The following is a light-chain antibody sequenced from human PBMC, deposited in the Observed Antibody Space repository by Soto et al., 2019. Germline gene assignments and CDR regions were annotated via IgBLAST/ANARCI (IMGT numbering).Light chain of an antibody. V-gene: IGLV1-40*01. CDR3: QSYDSNLSGRV. CDR1: SSNIGAGYD. J-gene: IGLJ3*02. CDR2: GNS. Sequence: QSVLTQPPSVSGAPGQRVTISCTGSSSNIGAGYDVHWYQQLPGTAPKLLIYGNSNRPSGVPDRFSGSKSGTSASLAITGLQAEDEADYYCQSYDSNLSGRVFGGGTQLTVL.